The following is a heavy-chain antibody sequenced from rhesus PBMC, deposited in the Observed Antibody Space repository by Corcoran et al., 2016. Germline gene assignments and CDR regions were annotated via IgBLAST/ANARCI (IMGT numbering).Heavy chain of an antibody. V-gene: IGHV1-111*02. CDR2: VDPEDGEA. CDR1: GDSVNAYY. D-gene: IGHD3-9*01. Sequence: EVQLVQSGAEVKKPGASVKISCKASGDSVNAYYPQWVRQAPGKGLGWMGRVDPEDGEAIHAQKFQDRVTITADPSTDTAYMELSSLRSEDTAVYYCATANEDDYGYYYSSSLDVWGRGVLVTVSS. J-gene: IGHJ5-2*02. CDR3: ATANEDDYGYYYSSSLDV.